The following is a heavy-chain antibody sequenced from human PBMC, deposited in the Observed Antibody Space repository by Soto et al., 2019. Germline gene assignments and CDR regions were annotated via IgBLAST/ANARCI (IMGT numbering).Heavy chain of an antibody. CDR2: MNPNSGNT. CDR3: AIVGYYYDSSGYISGFDP. V-gene: IGHV1-8*01. Sequence: QVQLVQSGAEVKKPGASVKVSCKASGYTFTSYDINWVRQATGQGLEWMGWMNPNSGNTGYAQKFQGRVTMTRNTPISTAYMELSSLRSEDTAVYYCAIVGYYYDSSGYISGFDPWGQGTLVTVSS. CDR1: GYTFTSYD. J-gene: IGHJ5*02. D-gene: IGHD3-22*01.